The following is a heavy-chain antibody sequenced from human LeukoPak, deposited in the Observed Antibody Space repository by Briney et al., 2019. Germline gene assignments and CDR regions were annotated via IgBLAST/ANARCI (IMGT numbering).Heavy chain of an antibody. J-gene: IGHJ4*02. CDR3: ARVASSSWYYFDY. CDR1: GFTFSSSW. V-gene: IGHV3-74*01. D-gene: IGHD6-13*01. Sequence: GGSLRLSCAASGFTFSSSWMHWVRQAPEKGLVWVSRINSDGSSTSYADSVKGRFTISRDNSKNTMSLQMNSLKADDTAVFYCARVASSSWYYFDYWGQGTLVTVSS. CDR2: INSDGSST.